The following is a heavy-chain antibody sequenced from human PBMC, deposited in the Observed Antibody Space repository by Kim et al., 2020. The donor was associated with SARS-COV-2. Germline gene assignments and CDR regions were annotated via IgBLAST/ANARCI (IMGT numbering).Heavy chain of an antibody. CDR2: ISSSSSYT. D-gene: IGHD2-15*01. Sequence: GGSLRLSCAASGFTFSDYYMSWIRQAPGKGLEWVSYISSSSSYTNYADSVKGRFTISRDNAKNSLYLQMNSLRAEDTAVYYCASSSALGYCSGGSCYSRNSAFDIWGQGTMVTVSS. CDR1: GFTFSDYY. CDR3: ASSSALGYCSGGSCYSRNSAFDI. V-gene: IGHV3-11*06. J-gene: IGHJ3*02.